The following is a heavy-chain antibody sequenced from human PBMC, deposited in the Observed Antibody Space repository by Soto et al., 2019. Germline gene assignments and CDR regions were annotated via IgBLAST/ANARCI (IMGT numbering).Heavy chain of an antibody. CDR1: GFTFNRYS. CDR2: VTSSSSSM. Sequence: EVQLVESGGGLVKPGGSLRLSCAASGFTFNRYSMNWVRQAPGKGLEWVSSVTSSSSSMLYADSVKGRFTISRDDAKYSLFLHMNSLRADDTAVYYCAREADFASSGYVLAYWGQGTLVTVSS. D-gene: IGHD3-22*01. V-gene: IGHV3-21*02. CDR3: AREADFASSGYVLAY. J-gene: IGHJ4*02.